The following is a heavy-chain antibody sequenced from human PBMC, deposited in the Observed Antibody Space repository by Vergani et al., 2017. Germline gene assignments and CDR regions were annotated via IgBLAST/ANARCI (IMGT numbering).Heavy chain of an antibody. J-gene: IGHJ6*02. Sequence: QVQLVESGGGVVQPGRSLRLSCAASGFTFSSYAMHWVRQAPGKGLEWVAVISYDGSNKYYADSVKGRFTIPRDNSKNTLYLQMNSLRAEDRAVYYCARGEGVRGAGYGMDVWGQGTTVTVSS. CDR1: GFTFSSYA. D-gene: IGHD3-10*01. V-gene: IGHV3-30-3*01. CDR3: ARGEGVRGAGYGMDV. CDR2: ISYDGSNK.